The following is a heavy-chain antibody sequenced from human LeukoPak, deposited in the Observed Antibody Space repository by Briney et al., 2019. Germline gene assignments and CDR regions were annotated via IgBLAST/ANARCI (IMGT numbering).Heavy chain of an antibody. CDR1: GCSISSGGYY. D-gene: IGHD6-13*01. V-gene: IGHV4-31*03. CDR2: IYYSGST. Sequence: SQTLSLTCTVSGCSISSGGYYWSWIRQHPGKGLEWIGYIYYSGSTYYHPSLKSRVTISVDTSKNQFSLKLSSVTAADTAVYYCARQKDSSSWLYFDYWGQGTLVTVSS. J-gene: IGHJ4*02. CDR3: ARQKDSSSWLYFDY.